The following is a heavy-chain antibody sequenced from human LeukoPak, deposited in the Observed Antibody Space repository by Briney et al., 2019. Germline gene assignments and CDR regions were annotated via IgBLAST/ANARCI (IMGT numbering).Heavy chain of an antibody. J-gene: IGHJ4*02. CDR2: ISSSGSTI. CDR1: GFTFSSYE. D-gene: IGHD4-17*01. Sequence: GGSLRLSCAASGFTFSSYEMNWVRQAPGKGLEWVSYISSSGSTIYYADSVKGRFTISRDNSKNTLYLQMNSLRAEDTAVYYCATTPGGYGDYVGYWGQGTLVTVSS. V-gene: IGHV3-48*03. CDR3: ATTPGGYGDYVGY.